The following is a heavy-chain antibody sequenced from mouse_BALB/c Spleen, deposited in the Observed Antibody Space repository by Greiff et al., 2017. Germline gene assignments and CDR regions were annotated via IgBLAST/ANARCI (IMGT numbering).Heavy chain of an antibody. CDR3: ARGRSYGSSYFDY. CDR2: ISSGGST. Sequence: EVKLMESGGGLVKPGGSLKLSCAASGFTFSSYAMSWVRQTPEKRLEWDASISSGGSTYYPDSVKGRFTISRDNARNILYLQMSSLRSEDTAMYYCARGRSYGSSYFDYWGQGTTLTVSS. D-gene: IGHD1-1*01. CDR1: GFTFSSYA. V-gene: IGHV5-6-5*01. J-gene: IGHJ2*01.